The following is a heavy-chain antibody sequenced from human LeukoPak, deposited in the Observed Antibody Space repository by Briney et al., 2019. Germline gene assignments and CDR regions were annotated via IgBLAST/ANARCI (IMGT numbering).Heavy chain of an antibody. CDR3: AGSSSWYMASSFDY. V-gene: IGHV4-59*01. D-gene: IGHD6-13*01. Sequence: SSETLSLTCTVSGGSISSYYWSWIRQPPGKGLEWIGYIYYSGSTNYNPSLKSRVTISVDTSKNQFSLKLSSVTAADTAVHYCAGSSSWYMASSFDYWGQGTLVTVSS. J-gene: IGHJ4*02. CDR1: GGSISSYY. CDR2: IYYSGST.